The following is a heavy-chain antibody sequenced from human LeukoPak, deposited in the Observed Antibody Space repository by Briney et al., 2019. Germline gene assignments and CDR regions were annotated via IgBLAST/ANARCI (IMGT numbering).Heavy chain of an antibody. J-gene: IGHJ6*03. CDR1: GSTFTNYY. CDR3: ARAGSINWNYGHYYYMDV. Sequence: GASVKVSCKASGSTFTNYYTHWVRQAPGQGLEWMGFINPSDGYTSYAQKFQGRVTLTRVTSTNTVYMELSSLRSDDTAVYYCARAGSINWNYGHYYYMDVWGKGTTVTVSS. CDR2: INPSDGYT. D-gene: IGHD1-7*01. V-gene: IGHV1-46*01.